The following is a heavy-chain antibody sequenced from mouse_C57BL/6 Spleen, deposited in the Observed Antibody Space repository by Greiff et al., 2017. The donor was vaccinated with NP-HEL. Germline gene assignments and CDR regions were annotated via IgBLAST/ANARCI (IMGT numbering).Heavy chain of an antibody. J-gene: IGHJ2*01. D-gene: IGHD3-2*02. Sequence: EVKLMASEGGLVQPGSSMKLSCTASGFTFSDYYMAWVRQVPEKGLEWVANINYDGSSTYYLDSLKSRFIISRDNAKNILYLQMSSLKSEDTATYYCASVNSSGYFDYWGQGTTLTVSS. CDR2: INYDGSST. CDR3: ASVNSSGYFDY. V-gene: IGHV5-16*01. CDR1: GFTFSDYY.